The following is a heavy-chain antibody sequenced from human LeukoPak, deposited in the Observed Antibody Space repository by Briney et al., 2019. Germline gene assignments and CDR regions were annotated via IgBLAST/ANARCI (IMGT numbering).Heavy chain of an antibody. D-gene: IGHD3-22*01. Sequence: GGSLRLSCAASGFTFSSYGMSWVRQAPGKGLEWVSAISGSGGSTYYADSVKGRFTISRDNSKNTLYLQMNSLRAEDTAVYYCATLYYDSSGYYYDNYYYYYMDVWGKGTTVTISS. CDR2: ISGSGGST. J-gene: IGHJ6*03. V-gene: IGHV3-23*01. CDR1: GFTFSSYG. CDR3: ATLYYDSSGYYYDNYYYYYMDV.